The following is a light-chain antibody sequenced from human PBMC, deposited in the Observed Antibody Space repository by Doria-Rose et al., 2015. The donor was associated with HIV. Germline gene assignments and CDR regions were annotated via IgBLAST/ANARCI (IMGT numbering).Light chain of an antibody. CDR2: GNI. CDR3: QSYDSSLSGYV. Sequence: QTVVTQEPSASEAPGQSVTISCTGSSSNIGAGYDVHWYQQLPGTAPKLLIYGNINRPSGAPDRISGSKSGTSASLAITGLQAEDEADYYCQSYDSSLSGYVFGTGTKVTVL. J-gene: IGLJ1*01. V-gene: IGLV1-40*01. CDR1: SSNIGAGYD.